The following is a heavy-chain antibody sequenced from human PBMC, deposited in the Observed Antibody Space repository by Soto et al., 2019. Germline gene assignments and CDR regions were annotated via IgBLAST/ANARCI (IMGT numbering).Heavy chain of an antibody. CDR1: GFTFSSHG. CDR3: AREDSGYGMDV. D-gene: IGHD1-26*01. V-gene: IGHV3-33*01. CDR2: IWYDGSNQ. Sequence: QVQLVESGGGVVQPGRSLRLSCAASGFTFSSHGMHWVRQAPGTGLEWVAVIWYDGSNQYYVDSVKGRFTISRDNSKNTLYLQMNGLRVEDTAVYYCAREDSGYGMDVWGQWTTVTV. J-gene: IGHJ6*02.